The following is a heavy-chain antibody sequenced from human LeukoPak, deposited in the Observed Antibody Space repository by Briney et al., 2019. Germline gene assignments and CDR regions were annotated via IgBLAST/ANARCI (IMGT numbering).Heavy chain of an antibody. Sequence: GASVKVSCKASGYTFTSYYMHWVRQAPGQGLEWMGIINPSGGSTSYAQKSQGRVTMTRDMSTSTVYMELSSLRSEDTAVYYCARRGWNQRPLDYWGQGTLVTVSS. CDR1: GYTFTSYY. CDR3: ARRGWNQRPLDY. D-gene: IGHD1-1*01. V-gene: IGHV1-46*01. CDR2: INPSGGST. J-gene: IGHJ4*02.